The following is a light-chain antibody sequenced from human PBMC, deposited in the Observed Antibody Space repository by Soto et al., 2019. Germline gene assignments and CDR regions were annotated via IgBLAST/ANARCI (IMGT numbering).Light chain of an antibody. V-gene: IGKV3-11*01. J-gene: IGKJ5*01. CDR3: QQRNCWSPIT. CDR2: DAS. Sequence: EIVLTQSPVTLSLSPGERATLSCRSSQSVRTYLAWYQVKPGQAPRLLIYDASSMASGVPARFSGSGSGANFPLTISSLEAEDFALYYCQQRNCWSPITFGQGTRLESK. CDR1: QSVRTY.